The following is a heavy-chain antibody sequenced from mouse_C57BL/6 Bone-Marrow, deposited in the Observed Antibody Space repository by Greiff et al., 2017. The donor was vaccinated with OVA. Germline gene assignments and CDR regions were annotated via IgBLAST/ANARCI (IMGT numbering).Heavy chain of an antibody. Sequence: QVQLKQPGAELVRPGSSVKLSCKASGSTFTSYWMHWVKQRPIQGLEWIGNIDPSDRETHFNQKFKDNATLTVDKSSSTAYRQLSSLTSEDSAVYYCARVASAYYSNSPYAMDYWGQGTSVTVSS. CDR2: IDPSDRET. D-gene: IGHD2-5*01. J-gene: IGHJ4*01. V-gene: IGHV1-52*01. CDR1: GSTFTSYW. CDR3: ARVASAYYSNSPYAMDY.